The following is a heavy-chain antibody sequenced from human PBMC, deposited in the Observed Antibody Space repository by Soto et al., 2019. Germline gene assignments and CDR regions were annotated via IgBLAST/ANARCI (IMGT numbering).Heavy chain of an antibody. D-gene: IGHD6-13*01. J-gene: IGHJ6*02. CDR3: ARFPSAAGYYYYGMDV. Sequence: SETLSLTCAVYGGSFSGYYWSWIRQPPGKGLEWIGEINHSGSTNYNPSLKSRVTISVDTSKNQFSLKLSSVTAADTAVYYCARFPSAAGYYYYGMDVWGQGTTVTVSS. CDR2: INHSGST. CDR1: GGSFSGYY. V-gene: IGHV4-34*01.